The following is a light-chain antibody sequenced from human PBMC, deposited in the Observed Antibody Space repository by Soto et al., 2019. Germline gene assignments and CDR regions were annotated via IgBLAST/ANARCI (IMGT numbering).Light chain of an antibody. J-gene: IGKJ1*01. CDR1: QSVSNW. CDR2: DAS. Sequence: DIQMTQSPSTLSASVGDRVTITCRASQSVSNWLAWYQQKSGKAPSLLIYDASSLESGVPSRFSGSGSGTEFTLTISSLQPDDFATYSCQQYTPNSRTFGQGTKVDIK. CDR3: QQYTPNSRT. V-gene: IGKV1-5*01.